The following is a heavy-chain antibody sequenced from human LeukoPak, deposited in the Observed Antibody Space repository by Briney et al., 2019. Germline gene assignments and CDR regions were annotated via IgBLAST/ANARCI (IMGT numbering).Heavy chain of an antibody. Sequence: GGSLRLSCAASGFTFSSYGMHWVRQAPGKGLEWVAVISYDGSNKYYADSVKGRFTISRDNSKNTLYLQMNSLRAEDTAVYYCAKSSGSYYLRIWGPFFNWGQGTLVTDSS. CDR3: AKSSGSYYLRIWGPFFN. CDR1: GFTFSSYG. CDR2: ISYDGSNK. V-gene: IGHV3-30*18. J-gene: IGHJ4*02. D-gene: IGHD1-26*01.